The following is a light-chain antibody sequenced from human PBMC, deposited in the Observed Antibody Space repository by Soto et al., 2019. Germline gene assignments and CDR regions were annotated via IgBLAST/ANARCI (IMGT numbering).Light chain of an antibody. CDR1: QSVSSN. V-gene: IGKV3-15*01. CDR2: GAS. Sequence: EIVMTQSPDTLSVSPGERATLSCRASQSVSSNLARYQQKPGQAPRLLIFGASTRATDIPARFSGSGSGTEFTLTISSLQSEDFAVYHCQQYNNWPYTFGQGTTLDIK. CDR3: QQYNNWPYT. J-gene: IGKJ2*01.